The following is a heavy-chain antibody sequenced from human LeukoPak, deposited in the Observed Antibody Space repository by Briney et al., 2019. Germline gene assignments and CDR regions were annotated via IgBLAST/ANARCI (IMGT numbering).Heavy chain of an antibody. D-gene: IGHD1-26*01. Sequence: PSETLSLTCAVSGYSISSGYYWGWIRQPPGQGLEWIGSIYHSGSTYYNPSLKSRVTISVDTSKNQFSLKLSSVTAADTAVYYCARHARSLGATPIPFDYWGQGTLVTVSS. CDR2: IYHSGST. V-gene: IGHV4-38-2*01. CDR3: ARHARSLGATPIPFDY. CDR1: GYSISSGYY. J-gene: IGHJ4*02.